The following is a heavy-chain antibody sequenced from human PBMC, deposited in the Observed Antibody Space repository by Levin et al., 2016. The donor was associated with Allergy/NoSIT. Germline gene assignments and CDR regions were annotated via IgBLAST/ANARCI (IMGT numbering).Heavy chain of an antibody. CDR2: IYYIGRT. CDR3: ARGPSISATGTPPDGAWFDL. D-gene: IGHD1-1*01. V-gene: IGHV4-59*01. CDR1: GDSFSSYY. J-gene: IGHJ5*02. Sequence: SETLSLTCSVSGDSFSSYYWNWIRQAPGKGLEWIGYIYYIGRTKYNSSLKSRVTISIDASKNHFSLNLRSVTAADTAVYYCARGPSISATGTPPDGAWFDLWGQGTLVTVSS.